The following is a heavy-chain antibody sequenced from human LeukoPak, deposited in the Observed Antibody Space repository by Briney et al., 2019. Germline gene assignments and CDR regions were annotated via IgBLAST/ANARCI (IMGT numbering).Heavy chain of an antibody. V-gene: IGHV3-74*01. Sequence: GGSLRPSCAASGFTFSDDWMHWVRQAPGKGLVWVSRINGDGTTTIYADSVKGRFTISRDNAENTMYLQMNSLRVEDTAVYYCTRRVSATRWFDPWGQGTLVTVSS. CDR1: GFTFSDDW. D-gene: IGHD2-15*01. CDR2: INGDGTTT. J-gene: IGHJ5*02. CDR3: TRRVSATRWFDP.